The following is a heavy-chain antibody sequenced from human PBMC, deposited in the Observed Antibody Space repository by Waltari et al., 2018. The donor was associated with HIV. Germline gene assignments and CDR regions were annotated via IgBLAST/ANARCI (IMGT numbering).Heavy chain of an antibody. CDR1: GGSISRGGYY. D-gene: IGHD3-22*01. V-gene: IGHV4-31*03. CDR3: ARFPSSDYDSSAGGY. Sequence: QVQLQESGPGLVKPSQTLSLTCTVSGGSISRGGYYWTWIRQHPGKGLEWIGYIYYSGSTYYNPSLKSRVTISVDTSKNQFSLKLSSVTAADTAVYYCARFPSSDYDSSAGGYWGQGTLVTVSS. J-gene: IGHJ4*02. CDR2: IYYSGST.